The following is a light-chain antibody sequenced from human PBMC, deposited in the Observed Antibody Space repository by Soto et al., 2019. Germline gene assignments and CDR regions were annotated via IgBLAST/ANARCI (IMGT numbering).Light chain of an antibody. CDR2: EVS. Sequence: SVLTQPASVSGSPGQSITISCTGTSSDIGGYNYVSWYQQHPGKAPKLMIYEVSNRPSGVSNRFSGSKSGNTASLTISGLQAEDEADYYCSSYTSSSPYVFATGTRSPS. J-gene: IGLJ1*01. V-gene: IGLV2-14*01. CDR1: SSDIGGYNY. CDR3: SSYTSSSPYV.